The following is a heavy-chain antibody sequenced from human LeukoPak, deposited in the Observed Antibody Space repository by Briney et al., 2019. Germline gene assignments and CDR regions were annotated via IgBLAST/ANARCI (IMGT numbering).Heavy chain of an antibody. V-gene: IGHV1-2*02. D-gene: IGHD6-19*01. CDR1: GYTFTGYY. CDR3: ARALYSSGWYAFDY. Sequence: GASVRVSCKASGYTFTGYYMHWVRQAPGQGLEWMGGINPNSGGTNYAQKFQGRGTMTRDTSISTAYMEMSRLRSDDTAVYYCARALYSSGWYAFDYWGQGTLVTVSS. CDR2: INPNSGGT. J-gene: IGHJ4*02.